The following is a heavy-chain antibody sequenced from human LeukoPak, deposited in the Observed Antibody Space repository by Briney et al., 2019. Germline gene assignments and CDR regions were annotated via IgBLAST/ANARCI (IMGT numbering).Heavy chain of an antibody. D-gene: IGHD3-10*01. Sequence: GGSLRLSCAASGFTFSSYEMNWVRQAPGKGLEWVSYISSSGGTIYYADSVKGRFTISRDNAKNSLYLQMNSLRAEDTAVYYCARDQAMVRGVIINYFDYWGQGTLVTVSS. CDR2: ISSSGGTI. J-gene: IGHJ4*02. V-gene: IGHV3-48*03. CDR1: GFTFSSYE. CDR3: ARDQAMVRGVIINYFDY.